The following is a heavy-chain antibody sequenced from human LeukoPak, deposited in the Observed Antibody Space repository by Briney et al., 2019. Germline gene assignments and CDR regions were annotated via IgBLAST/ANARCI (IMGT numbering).Heavy chain of an antibody. D-gene: IGHD6-13*01. CDR2: INPSGDST. Sequence: ASVKVSCKASGYTFTSYFIHWVRQAPGQGLGWMGIINPSGDSTSYAQKFQGRVTMTRDTSTSTVYMELSSLRSEDTAVYYCAKAGSSLYSHFDYWGQGTLVTVSS. CDR3: AKAGSSLYSHFDY. J-gene: IGHJ4*02. CDR1: GYTFTSYF. V-gene: IGHV1-46*01.